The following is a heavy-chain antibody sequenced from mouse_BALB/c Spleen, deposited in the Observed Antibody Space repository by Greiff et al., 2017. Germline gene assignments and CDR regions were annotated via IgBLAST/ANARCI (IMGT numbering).Heavy chain of an antibody. D-gene: IGHD1-1*01. CDR1: GYAFSSYW. Sequence: QVQLQQSGAELVRPGSSVKISCKASGYAFSSYWMNWVKQRPGPGLEWIGQIYPGDGDTNYNGKFKGKATLTADKSSSTAYVQLSSLTSEDSAVYFCARYRSSPHYCAMDYWGQGTSVTVSS. CDR2: IYPGDGDT. V-gene: IGHV1-80*01. CDR3: ARYRSSPHYCAMDY. J-gene: IGHJ4*01.